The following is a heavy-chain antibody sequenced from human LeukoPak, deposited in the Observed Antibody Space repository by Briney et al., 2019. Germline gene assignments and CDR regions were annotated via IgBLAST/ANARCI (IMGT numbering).Heavy chain of an antibody. J-gene: IGHJ4*02. CDR1: GFTFSSYS. D-gene: IGHD6-19*01. V-gene: IGHV3-48*04. CDR2: ISSSCSTI. CDR3: ARGGSSGWFYFDY. Sequence: TGGSLRLSCAASGFTFSSYSMNWVRQAPGKGLEWVSYISSSCSTIYYADSVKGRFTISRDNAKNSLYLQVNSLRAEDTAVYYCARGGSSGWFYFDYWGQGTLVTVSS.